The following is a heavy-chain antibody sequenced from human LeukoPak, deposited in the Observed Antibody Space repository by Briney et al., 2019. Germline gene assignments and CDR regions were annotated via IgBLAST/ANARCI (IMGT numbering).Heavy chain of an antibody. CDR1: GFTFSSYA. Sequence: PGGSLRLSCAASGFTFSSYAMTWVRQAPGKGLEYVSAISDNGGRTFYANSVKGRFTISRDNSKNTLYLQMGSLRAEDMAVYYCARDGGGSPDYWGQGTLVTVSS. CDR2: ISDNGGRT. J-gene: IGHJ4*02. D-gene: IGHD3-16*01. V-gene: IGHV3-64*01. CDR3: ARDGGGSPDY.